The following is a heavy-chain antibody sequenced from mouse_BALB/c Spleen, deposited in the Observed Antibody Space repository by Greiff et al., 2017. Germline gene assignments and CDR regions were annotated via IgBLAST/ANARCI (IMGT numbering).Heavy chain of an antibody. D-gene: IGHD2-2*01. CDR3: ARYGYDLAWFAY. Sequence: VKLGGSGPGLVAPSQSLFITFPVPGFLLTSFGVHWVRQPPGKGLEWLGVIWAGGSTNYNSALMSRLSISKDNSKSQVFLKMNSLQTDDTAMYYCARYGYDLAWFAYWGQGTLVTVSA. CDR2: IWAGGST. J-gene: IGHJ3*01. CDR1: GFLLTSFG. V-gene: IGHV2-9*02.